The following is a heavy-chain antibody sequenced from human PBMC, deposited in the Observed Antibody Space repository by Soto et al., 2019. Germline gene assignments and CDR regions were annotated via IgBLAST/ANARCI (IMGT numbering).Heavy chain of an antibody. Sequence: SETLSLTCTVSGGSISSYYWSWIRQPPGKGLEWIGYIYYSGSTNYNPSLKSRVTISVDTSKNQFSLKLSSVTAADTAVYYCARGYGSGSFSPLFLYYYMDVWGKGTTVTVSS. CDR1: GGSISSYY. J-gene: IGHJ6*03. CDR2: IYYSGST. V-gene: IGHV4-59*01. CDR3: ARGYGSGSFSPLFLYYYMDV. D-gene: IGHD3-10*01.